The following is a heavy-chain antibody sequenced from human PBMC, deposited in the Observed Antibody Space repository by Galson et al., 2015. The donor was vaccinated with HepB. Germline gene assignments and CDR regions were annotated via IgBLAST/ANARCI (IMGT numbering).Heavy chain of an antibody. CDR1: GFTFSSYG. J-gene: IGHJ3*02. CDR3: AKGRTAMVDAFDI. CDR2: ISYDGSNK. V-gene: IGHV3-30*18. D-gene: IGHD5-18*01. Sequence: SLRLSCAASGFTFSSYGVHWVRQAPGKGLEWVAVISYDGSNKYYADSVKGRFTISRDNSKNTLYLQMNSLRAEDTAVYYCAKGRTAMVDAFDIWGQGTMVTVSS.